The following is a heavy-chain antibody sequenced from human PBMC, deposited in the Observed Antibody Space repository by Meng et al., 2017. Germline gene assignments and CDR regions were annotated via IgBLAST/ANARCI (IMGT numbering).Heavy chain of an antibody. CDR3: ARAGVGYYDSSGPYSY. CDR1: GGSISSSNW. V-gene: IGHV4-4*02. Sequence: QVPLEGHGPGLGKPSGTLALTCAVSGGSISSSNWWSWVRQPPGKGLEWIGEIYHSGSTNYNPSLKSRVTISVDKSKNQFSLKLSSVTAADTAVYYCARAGVGYYDSSGPYSYWGQGTLVTVSS. CDR2: IYHSGST. J-gene: IGHJ4*02. D-gene: IGHD3-22*01.